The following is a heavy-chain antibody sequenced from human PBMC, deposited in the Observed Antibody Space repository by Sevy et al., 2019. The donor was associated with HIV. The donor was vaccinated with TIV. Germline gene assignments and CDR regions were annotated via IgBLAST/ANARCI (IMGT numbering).Heavy chain of an antibody. CDR1: GFTFSSYW. V-gene: IGHV3-7*03. Sequence: GGCLRLSCAASGFTFSSYWMSWVRQAPGKGLEWVANIKQDGSEKYYVDSVKGRFTISRDNAKNSLYLQMNSLRAEHTAVYYCARGGLRVVGADFDYWGQGTLVTVSS. D-gene: IGHD1-26*01. CDR2: IKQDGSEK. J-gene: IGHJ4*02. CDR3: ARGGLRVVGADFDY.